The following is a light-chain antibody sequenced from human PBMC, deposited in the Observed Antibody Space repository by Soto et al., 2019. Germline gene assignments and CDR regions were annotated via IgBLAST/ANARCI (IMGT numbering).Light chain of an antibody. Sequence: DIHVTESPSAISASVGDRVTITCRASQAISHYLALFHQRPGKVPKRLIYGASTLQSGVPSRFSGSGSGTEFTLTISSLQPEDFGTYYCLQHNTYPLSFGGGTKVDIK. CDR2: GAS. CDR1: QAISHY. V-gene: IGKV1-17*03. J-gene: IGKJ4*01. CDR3: LQHNTYPLS.